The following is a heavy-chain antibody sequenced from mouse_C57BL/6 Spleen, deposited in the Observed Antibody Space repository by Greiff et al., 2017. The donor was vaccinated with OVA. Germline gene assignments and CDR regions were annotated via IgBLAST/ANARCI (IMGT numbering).Heavy chain of an antibody. V-gene: IGHV1-55*01. D-gene: IGHD2-1*01. CDR2: IYPGSGST. Sequence: VQLQQSGAELVKPGASVKMSCKASGYTFTSYWITWVKQRPGQGLEWIGDIYPGSGSTNYNEKFKSKATLTVDTSSSTAYMQLSSLTSEDSAVYYCARRDGNYVRAMDYWGQGTSVTVSS. CDR1: GYTFTSYW. CDR3: ARRDGNYVRAMDY. J-gene: IGHJ4*01.